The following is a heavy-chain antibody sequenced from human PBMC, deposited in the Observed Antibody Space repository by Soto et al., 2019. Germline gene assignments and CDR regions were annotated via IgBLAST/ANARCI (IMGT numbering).Heavy chain of an antibody. J-gene: IGHJ3*01. CDR2: IHPGGQTI. CDR3: ARRGSR. V-gene: IGHV3-48*03. Sequence: ESGGGLVQPGGSLRLSCAASGFTFSSSETYWVRQAPGKGLEWISYIHPGGQTIFYAESVKGRFTISRDNAKHSVYLQMNSLRAEDTAVYYCARRGSRWGRGTKVTVSS. CDR1: GFTFSSSE. D-gene: IGHD2-15*01.